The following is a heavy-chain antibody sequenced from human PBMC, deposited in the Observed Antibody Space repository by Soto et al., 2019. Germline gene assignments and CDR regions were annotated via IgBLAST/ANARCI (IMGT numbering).Heavy chain of an antibody. CDR2: ISGSGGST. D-gene: IGHD4-17*01. J-gene: IGHJ4*02. V-gene: IGHV3-23*01. CDR1: GFTFSSYA. Sequence: GGSLRLSCAASGFTFSSYAMSWFRQAPGKGLEWVSAISGSGGSTYYADSVKGRFTISRDNSKNTLYLQMNSLRAEDTAVYYCAKDHYGEDPGRDYFDYWGQGXLVTVYS. CDR3: AKDHYGEDPGRDYFDY.